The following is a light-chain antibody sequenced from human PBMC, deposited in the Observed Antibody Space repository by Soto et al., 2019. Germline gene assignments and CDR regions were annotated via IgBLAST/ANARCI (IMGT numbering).Light chain of an antibody. CDR2: AVS. Sequence: DIQLTQSPSFLSASVGDRVTIPCRAIQGISSYFAWYQQKPGKAPKLLIYAVSTLQSGVPSRFSGSASGTEFTLTISSLQPEDSATYYCRQLDSYRLSFGGGTKVEMK. J-gene: IGKJ4*01. CDR1: QGISSY. CDR3: RQLDSYRLS. V-gene: IGKV1-9*01.